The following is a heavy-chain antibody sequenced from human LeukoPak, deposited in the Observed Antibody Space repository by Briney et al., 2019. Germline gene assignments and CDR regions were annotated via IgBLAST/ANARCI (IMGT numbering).Heavy chain of an antibody. J-gene: IGHJ5*02. CDR2: IYYSGST. Sequence: SETLSLTCTVSGGSISSSSYYWGWIRQPPGKGLEWIGSIYYSGSTYYNPSLKSRVTISVDTSKNQFSLKLSSVTAADTAVYYCARVGSSGYFLNWFDPWGQGTLVTVSS. D-gene: IGHD3-22*01. CDR3: ARVGSSGYFLNWFDP. CDR1: GGSISSSSYY. V-gene: IGHV4-39*07.